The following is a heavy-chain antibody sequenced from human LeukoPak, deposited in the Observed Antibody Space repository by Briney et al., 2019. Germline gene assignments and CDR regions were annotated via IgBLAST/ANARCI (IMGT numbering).Heavy chain of an antibody. J-gene: IGHJ6*03. CDR2: VNGRGGTT. Sequence: PGGSLRLSCAASGFASGFTFSDYAVSWVRQAPGKGPEWVASVNGRGGTTSYADSVRGRFTISSDNYKNTVYLQMISLGADDTAVYFCAKAPATGEGYYFYYMDVWGKGTTVTVSS. CDR3: AKAPATGEGYYFYYMDV. V-gene: IGHV3-23*01. CDR1: GFTFSDYA. D-gene: IGHD7-27*01.